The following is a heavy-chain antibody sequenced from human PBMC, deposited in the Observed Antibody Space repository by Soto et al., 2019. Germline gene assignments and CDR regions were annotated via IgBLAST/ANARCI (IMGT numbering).Heavy chain of an antibody. V-gene: IGHV4-59*01. J-gene: IGHJ4*02. Sequence: PSETLSLTCTVSGGSISTDYWSWIRQPPGKGLEWIGYIYYTGITNYNPSLKSRVTISVDTSKNQFSLKLSSVTTADTAVYYCARGRAPNYFCGRRALVTGS. CDR1: GGSISTDY. CDR3: ARGRAPNYF. CDR2: IYYTGIT.